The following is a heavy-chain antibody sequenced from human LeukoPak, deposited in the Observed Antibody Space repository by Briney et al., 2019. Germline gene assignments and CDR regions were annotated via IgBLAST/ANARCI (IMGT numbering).Heavy chain of an antibody. V-gene: IGHV4-4*07. J-gene: IGHJ4*01. CDR2: IYTSGST. CDR1: GGSISSYY. CDR3: ARDLAAAGTAHFDY. D-gene: IGHD6-13*01. Sequence: SETLSLTCTVSGGSISSYYWSWIRQPAGKGLEWIGRIYTSGSTNYNPSLKSRVTMSVDTSKNQFSLKLSSVTAADTAVYYCARDLAAAGTAHFDYWGHVTLFTVSS.